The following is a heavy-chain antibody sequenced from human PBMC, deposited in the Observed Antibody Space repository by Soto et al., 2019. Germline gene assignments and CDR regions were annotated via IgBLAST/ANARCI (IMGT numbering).Heavy chain of an antibody. CDR2: IYYSGST. D-gene: IGHD7-27*01. Sequence: SETLSLTCTVSGGSISSGGYYWSWIRQHPGKGLEWIGYIYYSGSTYYNPSLKSRVTISVDTSKNQFSLKLSSVTAADTAVYYCARLKSVGNAFDVWGQGTMVTVSS. CDR3: ARLKSVGNAFDV. V-gene: IGHV4-31*03. J-gene: IGHJ3*01. CDR1: GGSISSGGYY.